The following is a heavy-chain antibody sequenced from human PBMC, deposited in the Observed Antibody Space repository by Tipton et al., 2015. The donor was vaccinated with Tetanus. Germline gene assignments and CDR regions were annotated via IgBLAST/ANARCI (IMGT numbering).Heavy chain of an antibody. J-gene: IGHJ4*02. CDR1: EFNVSYKY. V-gene: IGHV3-53*01. D-gene: IGHD2-15*01. CDR3: AKPRLSDESVAVLAATYFEY. CDR2: IYSTGRT. Sequence: GSLRLSCADSEFNVSYKYISWVRQAPGKGLEWVSLIYSTGRTHYADSVKGRFTVSRDNSKSTLYLQMNSLRAEDTAVYFCAKPRLSDESVAVLAATYFEYWGQGSLVSVSS.